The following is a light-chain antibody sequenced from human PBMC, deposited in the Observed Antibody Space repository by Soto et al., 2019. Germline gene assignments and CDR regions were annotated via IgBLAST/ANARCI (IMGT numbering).Light chain of an antibody. CDR3: QQSFSIPPT. J-gene: IGKJ1*01. V-gene: IGKV1-39*01. CDR2: ATS. CDR1: QSISGY. Sequence: DVQMTQSPSSLSAAVGGRVTITCRASQSISGYLNWYQQKLGKAPKLLIYATSSLQSGVPSRFSGSGSGADFTLTLSSLQPEDFATYYCQQSFSIPPTFGQGTKVDIK.